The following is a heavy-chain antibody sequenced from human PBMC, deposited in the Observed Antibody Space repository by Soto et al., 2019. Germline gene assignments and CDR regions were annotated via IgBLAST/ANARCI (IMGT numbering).Heavy chain of an antibody. D-gene: IGHD3-10*01. J-gene: IGHJ4*02. V-gene: IGHV1-18*04. CDR1: GYTFTSYG. CDR2: ISAYNGNT. Sequence: QVQLVQSGAEVKKPGASVKVSCKASGYTFTSYGISWVRQAPGQGLEWMGWISAYNGNTNYAQKLQGRATMTTDTSTSTAYMELRSLRSDDTAVYYCARVFWYYGSGSYQAFDYWGQGTLVTVSS. CDR3: ARVFWYYGSGSYQAFDY.